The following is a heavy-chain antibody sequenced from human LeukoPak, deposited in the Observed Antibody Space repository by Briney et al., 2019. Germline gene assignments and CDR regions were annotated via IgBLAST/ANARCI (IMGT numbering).Heavy chain of an antibody. CDR3: AKDIVVVPAANDAFDI. CDR1: GFTFSSYA. V-gene: IGHV3-23*01. CDR2: ISGNSGST. D-gene: IGHD2-2*01. J-gene: IGHJ3*02. Sequence: PGGSLRPSCAASGFTFSSYAMSWVRQAPGKGLEWVSAISGNSGSTYYADSVKGRFTISRDNSKNTLNLQMNSLRAEDTAEYFCAKDIVVVPAANDAFDIWGQGTMVTVSS.